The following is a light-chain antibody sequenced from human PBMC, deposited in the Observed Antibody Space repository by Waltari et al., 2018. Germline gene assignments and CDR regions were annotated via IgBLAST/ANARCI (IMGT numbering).Light chain of an antibody. CDR2: VIS. Sequence: DIQMTQSPSSLSASVGDRVTITCRASQTINKYLNWYYQKPGRAPKVLISVISYLHTGVPSRFSGSGSGTDFTLTISSLQPEDFATYYCQQSDSLPLTFGGGTKVEIK. CDR3: QQSDSLPLT. J-gene: IGKJ4*01. V-gene: IGKV1-39*01. CDR1: QTINKY.